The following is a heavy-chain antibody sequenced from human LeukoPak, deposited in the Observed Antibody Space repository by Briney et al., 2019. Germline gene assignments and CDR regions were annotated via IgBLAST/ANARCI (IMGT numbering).Heavy chain of an antibody. D-gene: IGHD3-10*01. Sequence: SVKVSCKASGYTFTSYCMHWVRQAPGQGLEWMGIINPSGGSTSYAQKFQGRVTMTRDTSTSTVYMELSSLRSEDTAVYYCARDMSGAVGNYYYYMDVWGKGTTVTVSS. J-gene: IGHJ6*03. CDR2: INPSGGST. CDR3: ARDMSGAVGNYYYYMDV. V-gene: IGHV1-46*01. CDR1: GYTFTSYC.